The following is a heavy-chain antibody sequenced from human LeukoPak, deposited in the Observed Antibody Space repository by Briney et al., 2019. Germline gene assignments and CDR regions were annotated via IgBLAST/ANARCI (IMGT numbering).Heavy chain of an antibody. D-gene: IGHD2-15*01. J-gene: IGHJ6*02. CDR1: GYSFTSYW. CDR3: ARVVVVASTLGYYYYYGMDV. Sequence: GESLKISCKGSGYSFTSYWIGWVRQLPGKGLEWMGIIYPGDSDTRYSPSFQGQVTISADKSISTAYLQWSSLKASDTAMYYCARVVVVASTLGYYYYYGMDVWGQGTRSPSP. CDR2: IYPGDSDT. V-gene: IGHV5-51*01.